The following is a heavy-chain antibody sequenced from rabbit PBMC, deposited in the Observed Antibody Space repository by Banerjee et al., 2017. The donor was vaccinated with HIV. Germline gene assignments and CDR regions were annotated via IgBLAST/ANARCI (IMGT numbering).Heavy chain of an antibody. D-gene: IGHD4-1*01. J-gene: IGHJ4*01. CDR2: IDPVFGIT. CDR3: VREVAAKFAL. Sequence: QSLEESGGDLVKPGASLTLTCTASGFSFSSSDYMCWVRQAPGKGLEWIGYIDPVFGITYYANWVNGRFTISSHSAQNTLFLQLNSLTAADTATYFCVREVAAKFALWGPGTLVTVS. V-gene: IGHV1S40*01. CDR1: GFSFSSSDY.